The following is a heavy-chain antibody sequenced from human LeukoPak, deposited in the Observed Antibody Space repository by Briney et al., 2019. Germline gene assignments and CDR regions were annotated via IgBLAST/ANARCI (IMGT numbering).Heavy chain of an antibody. J-gene: IGHJ4*02. CDR2: FDPEDGET. CDR1: GYTLTELS. D-gene: IGHD2-15*01. CDR3: ATVACSGGSCYSLGY. V-gene: IGHV1-24*01. Sequence: ASVKVSCKVSGYTLTELSMHWVRQALGKGLEWMGGFDPEDGETIYAQKFQGRVTMTEDTSTDTAYMELSSLRSEDTAVYYCATVACSGGSCYSLGYWGQGTLVTVSS.